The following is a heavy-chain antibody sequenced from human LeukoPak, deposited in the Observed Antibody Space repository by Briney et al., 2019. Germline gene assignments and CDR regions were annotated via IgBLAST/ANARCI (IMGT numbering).Heavy chain of an antibody. Sequence: VASVKASCKASGYTFTSYGISWVRQAPGQGLEWMGWISAYNGNTNYAQKLQGRVTMTTDTSTSTAYMELRSLRSDDTAVYYCAREYSSGWYMGAFDIWGQGTMVTVSS. V-gene: IGHV1-18*01. CDR1: GYTFTSYG. CDR2: ISAYNGNT. D-gene: IGHD6-19*01. CDR3: AREYSSGWYMGAFDI. J-gene: IGHJ3*02.